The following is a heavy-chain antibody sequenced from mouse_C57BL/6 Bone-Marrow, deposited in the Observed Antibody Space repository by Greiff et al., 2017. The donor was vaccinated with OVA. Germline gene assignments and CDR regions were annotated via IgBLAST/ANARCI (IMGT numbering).Heavy chain of an antibody. CDR2: IYPGDGDT. Sequence: VQLQQSGAELVKPGASVKISCKASGYAFSSYWMNWVKQRPGKGLEWIGQIYPGDGDTNYNGKFKGKATLTADKSSSTAYMQLSSLTSEDSAVYFCAIDYYGSSYVGFAYWGQGTLVTVSA. CDR1: GYAFSSYW. J-gene: IGHJ3*01. CDR3: AIDYYGSSYVGFAY. V-gene: IGHV1-80*01. D-gene: IGHD1-1*01.